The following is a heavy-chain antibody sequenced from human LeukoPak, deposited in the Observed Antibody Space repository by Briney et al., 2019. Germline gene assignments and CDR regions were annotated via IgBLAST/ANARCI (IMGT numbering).Heavy chain of an antibody. CDR2: INHSGST. V-gene: IGHV4-38-2*02. CDR1: GYSISSGNY. D-gene: IGHD3-16*02. J-gene: IGHJ3*02. Sequence: SETLSLTCSVSGYSISSGNYWGWIRQPPGKGLEWIGEINHSGSTNYNPSLKSRVTISVDTSKNQFSLKLSSVTAADTAVYYCARGVSGYDYVWGSYLLYAFDIWGQGTMVTVSS. CDR3: ARGVSGYDYVWGSYLLYAFDI.